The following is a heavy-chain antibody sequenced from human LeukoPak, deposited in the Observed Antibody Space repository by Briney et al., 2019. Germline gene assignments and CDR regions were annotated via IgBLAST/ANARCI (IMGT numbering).Heavy chain of an antibody. J-gene: IGHJ4*02. V-gene: IGHV4-30-2*01. D-gene: IGHD3-10*01. CDR2: IYHSGTT. Sequence: SETLSLTCAVSGGSISNRGYSWSWIRQPPGKGLEWIGYIYHSGTTYYNPSLKSRVTISLDRSKNQFSLNLRSVTAADTAVYYCARGGYYGSGREDFWGQGTLVTVSS. CDR3: ARGGYYGSGREDF. CDR1: GGSISNRGYS.